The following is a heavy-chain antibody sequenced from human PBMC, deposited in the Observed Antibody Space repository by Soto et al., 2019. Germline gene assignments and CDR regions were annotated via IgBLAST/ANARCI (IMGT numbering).Heavy chain of an antibody. D-gene: IGHD2-15*01. CDR1: GGSFSGYY. J-gene: IGHJ4*02. Sequence: SETLSLTCAVYGGSFSGYYWSWIRQPPGKGLEWIGEINHSGSTNYNPSLKSRVTISVDTSKNQFSLKLSSVTAADTAVYYCARDQRCSGGSCYSGFDYWGQGTLVTVSS. V-gene: IGHV4-34*01. CDR2: INHSGST. CDR3: ARDQRCSGGSCYSGFDY.